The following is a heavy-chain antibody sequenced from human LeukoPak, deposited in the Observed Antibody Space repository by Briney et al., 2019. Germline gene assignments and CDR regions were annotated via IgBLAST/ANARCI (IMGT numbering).Heavy chain of an antibody. CDR1: GYTPTELS. Sequence: ASVTVSCKVSGYTPTELSMNWVRQAPGKGLEWMGRSDPEDGETIYTQKFQGRVTMTEDTSTDAAYMELTSLRSEDTAVYYCATDFYRGLQFDYWGQGTLVIVSS. CDR2: SDPEDGET. V-gene: IGHV1-24*01. D-gene: IGHD2/OR15-2a*01. CDR3: ATDFYRGLQFDY. J-gene: IGHJ4*02.